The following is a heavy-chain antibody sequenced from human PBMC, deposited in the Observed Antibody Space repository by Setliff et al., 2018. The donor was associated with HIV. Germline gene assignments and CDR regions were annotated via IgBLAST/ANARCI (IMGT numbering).Heavy chain of an antibody. V-gene: IGHV4-59*01. CDR1: GDSISNYF. J-gene: IGHJ6*02. CDR2: IYYSGST. D-gene: IGHD3-16*01. CDR3: ARHNVITYGGLLFDYYYYGLDV. Sequence: SETLSLTCTVSGDSISNYFWNWIRQPPGKGLEWIGYIYYSGSTTYNPSLNSRGTISIDTSKNELSLKLTSVTAADTAVYYCARHNVITYGGLLFDYYYYGLDVWGHGTTVTVSS.